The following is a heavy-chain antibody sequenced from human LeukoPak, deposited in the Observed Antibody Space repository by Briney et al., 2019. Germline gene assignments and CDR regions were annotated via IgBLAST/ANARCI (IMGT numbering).Heavy chain of an antibody. J-gene: IGHJ6*02. CDR3: AKDHPTTEYYYYGMDV. Sequence: PGRPLRFSCVASVFPFSSYAMSGVRQAPGKGLEWVSAISRSGGTAYYADSVKGRFTISRDNSKNTLYLQMNSLTAEDTAVYYCAKDHPTTEYYYYGMDVWGQGTTVTVSS. CDR1: VFPFSSYA. CDR2: ISRSGGTA. D-gene: IGHD4-17*01. V-gene: IGHV3-23*01.